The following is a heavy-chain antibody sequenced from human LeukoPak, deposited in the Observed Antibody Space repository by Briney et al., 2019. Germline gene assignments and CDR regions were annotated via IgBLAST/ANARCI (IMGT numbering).Heavy chain of an antibody. J-gene: IGHJ3*02. V-gene: IGHV3-66*01. CDR1: GFTFSTYA. CDR2: IYSGGST. Sequence: GGSLRLSCAASGFTFSTYAIHWVRQAPGKGLEWVSVIYSGGSTYYADSVKGRFTISRDNSKNTLYLQMNSLRAEDTAVYYCASRDYYDSSGYYSDAFDIWGQGTMVTVSS. CDR3: ASRDYYDSSGYYSDAFDI. D-gene: IGHD3-22*01.